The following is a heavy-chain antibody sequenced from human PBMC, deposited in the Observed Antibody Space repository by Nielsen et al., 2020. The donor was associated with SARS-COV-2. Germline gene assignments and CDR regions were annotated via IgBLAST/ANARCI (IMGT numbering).Heavy chain of an antibody. CDR2: ISGSGGST. CDR1: GFTFSGYA. J-gene: IGHJ4*02. CDR3: AKSPAPAPN. V-gene: IGHV3-23*01. Sequence: GESLKISCAASGFTFSGYAMSWVRQAPGKGLEWVSAISGSGGSTYYADSVKGRFTISRDNSKNTLYLQMNSLRAEDTAVYYCAKSPAPAPNWGQGTLVTVSS.